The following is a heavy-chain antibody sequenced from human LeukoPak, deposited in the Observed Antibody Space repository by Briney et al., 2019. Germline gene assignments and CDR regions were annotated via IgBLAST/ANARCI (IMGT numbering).Heavy chain of an antibody. J-gene: IGHJ4*02. D-gene: IGHD3-3*01. CDR1: GYTFTSYD. CDR3: ARGFRRIFGVVIGYYFDY. Sequence: ASVKVSCKASGYTFTSYDINWVRQATGQGLEWMGWMNPNSGNTGYAQKFQGRVTITRNTSISIAYMELSSLRSEDTAVYYCARGFRRIFGVVIGYYFDYWGQGTLVTVSS. V-gene: IGHV1-8*03. CDR2: MNPNSGNT.